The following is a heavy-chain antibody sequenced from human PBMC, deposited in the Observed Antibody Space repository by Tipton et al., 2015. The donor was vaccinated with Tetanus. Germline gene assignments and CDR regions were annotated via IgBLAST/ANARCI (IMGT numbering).Heavy chain of an antibody. CDR3: ARASDIVVVPAAIATRNPSFDP. D-gene: IGHD2-2*01. CDR1: GGSFSGYY. Sequence: TLSLTCAVYGGSFSGYYWSWIRQPPGKGLEWIGEISHSGSTNYNPSLKSRVTISVDTSKNQFSLKLSSVTAADTAVYYCARASDIVVVPAAIATRNPSFDPWGQGTLVTVSS. J-gene: IGHJ5*02. CDR2: ISHSGST. V-gene: IGHV4-34*01.